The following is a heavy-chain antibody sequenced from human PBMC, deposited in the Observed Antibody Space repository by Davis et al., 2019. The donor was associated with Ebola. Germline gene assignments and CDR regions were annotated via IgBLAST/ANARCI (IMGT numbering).Heavy chain of an antibody. CDR1: GGSFSGYY. J-gene: IGHJ6*02. CDR3: ARFLSYPYYYYGMDV. CDR2: INHSGST. Sequence: MPSETLSLTCAVYGGSFSGYYWSWIRQPPGKGLEWIGEINHSGSTNYNPSLKSRVTISVDTSKNQFSLKLSSVTAADTAVYYCARFLSYPYYYYGMDVWGQGTTVTVSS. V-gene: IGHV4-34*01. D-gene: IGHD2/OR15-2a*01.